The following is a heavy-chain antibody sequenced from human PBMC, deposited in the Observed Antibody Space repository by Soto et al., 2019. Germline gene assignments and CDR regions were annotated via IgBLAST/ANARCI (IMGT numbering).Heavy chain of an antibody. CDR1: GGSFSSGDYY. D-gene: IGHD5-18*01. CDR3: ARVLNDNRGIQLWN. V-gene: IGHV4-30-4*01. Sequence: QVQLQESGPGLVKSSQTLSLTCTVSGGSFSSGDYYWSWIRQPPGKGLEWIGYISYSGSSYYNPHLNSRVTKAVDTSKHQVSLQLSSVTAADTAVYSCARVLNDNRGIQLWNWGQGTLVTVSS. J-gene: IGHJ4*02. CDR2: ISYSGSS.